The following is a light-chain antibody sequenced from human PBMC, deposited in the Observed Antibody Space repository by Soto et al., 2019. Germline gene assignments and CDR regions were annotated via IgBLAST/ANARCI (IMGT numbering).Light chain of an antibody. CDR3: QQRTNWPLT. Sequence: EAVLTQSPATLSVSPGERATLSCRASQSVATNLAWYQQRPGQAPRLLIYGASKRAVGLPARFSGSGSGTEFTLTITSLQSEDFAVYYCQQRTNWPLTFGGGTKVEI. CDR2: GAS. CDR1: QSVATN. J-gene: IGKJ4*01. V-gene: IGKV3-15*01.